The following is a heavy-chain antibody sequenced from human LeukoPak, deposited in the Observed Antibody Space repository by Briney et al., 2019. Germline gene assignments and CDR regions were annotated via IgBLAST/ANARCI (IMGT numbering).Heavy chain of an antibody. CDR1: GYTFTMNG. CDR2: ISAYNGNT. Sequence: ASVKVSCKASGYTFTMNGISWVRQAPGQGLEWMGWISAYNGNTNYAQKLQGRVTMTTDTSTSTAYMELRSLRSDDTAVYYCARDSIYCSSTSCYTVDYWGQGTLVTVSS. D-gene: IGHD2-2*02. V-gene: IGHV1-18*01. CDR3: ARDSIYCSSTSCYTVDY. J-gene: IGHJ4*02.